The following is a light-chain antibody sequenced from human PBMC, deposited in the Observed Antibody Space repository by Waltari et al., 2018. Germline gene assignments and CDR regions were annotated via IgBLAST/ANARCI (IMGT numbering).Light chain of an antibody. J-gene: IGKJ1*01. CDR3: QKYGTLPAT. Sequence: EIVLMQSPGTLSLSPGETATLSCRASQSISVYLAWYQQKVGQPPRLLIYEASSRATGIPDRFSGSGSGTDFSLTISRLEPEDFAVYYCQKYGTLPATFGQGTKVEIK. CDR1: QSISVY. CDR2: EAS. V-gene: IGKV3-20*01.